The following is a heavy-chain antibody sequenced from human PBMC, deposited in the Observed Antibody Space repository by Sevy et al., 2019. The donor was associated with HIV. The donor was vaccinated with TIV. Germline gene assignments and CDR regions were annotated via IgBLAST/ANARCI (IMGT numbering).Heavy chain of an antibody. CDR2: ITNSGSSI. CDR3: ARDLPPSATTVAHFDY. J-gene: IGHJ4*02. V-gene: IGHV3-48*03. CDR1: GFTFSSYE. Sequence: GGSVRLSCTASGFTFSSYEMNWVRQAPGKGLEWVSYITNSGSSIYYSDSVRGRFTVSRDNAKNSLYLQMKSLRAEDTAVYYCARDLPPSATTVAHFDYWGRGTLVTVSS. D-gene: IGHD4-17*01.